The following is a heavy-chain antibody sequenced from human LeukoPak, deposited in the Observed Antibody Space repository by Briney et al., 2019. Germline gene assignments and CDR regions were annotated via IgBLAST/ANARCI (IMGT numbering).Heavy chain of an antibody. V-gene: IGHV3-7*01. Sequence: GGSLRLSCATSGFSFSSHGIHWVRQAPGKGLEWVANIKQDGSEKYYVDSVKGRFTISRDNAKNSLYLQMNSLRAEDTAVYYCASWDGGIDYWGQGTLVTVSS. J-gene: IGHJ4*02. CDR1: GFSFSSHG. CDR2: IKQDGSEK. CDR3: ASWDGGIDY. D-gene: IGHD1-26*01.